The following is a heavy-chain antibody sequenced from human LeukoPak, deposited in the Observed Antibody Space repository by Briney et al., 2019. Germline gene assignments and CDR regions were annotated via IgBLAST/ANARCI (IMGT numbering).Heavy chain of an antibody. J-gene: IGHJ5*01. Sequence: ASVTVSCKASGYTFTGYWIHWVRQAPGQGFEWMGWINPNNGGTNYAQKFQGRVTITRDTSTSTVYMEVSSLISDDTAVYYCTRGILPARFDSWGQGTVVTVSS. V-gene: IGHV1-2*02. CDR1: GYTFTGYW. CDR3: TRGILPARFDS. CDR2: INPNNGGT. D-gene: IGHD2-2*01.